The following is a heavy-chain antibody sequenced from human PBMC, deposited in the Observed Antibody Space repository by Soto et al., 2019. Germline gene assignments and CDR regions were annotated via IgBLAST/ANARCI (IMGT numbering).Heavy chain of an antibody. CDR3: ARDSGWPILNFDN. CDR2: SSYDGRET. Sequence: PGGSLRLSCAASDFDFSSYGIHWVRQAPGKGLEWVAASSYDGRETFYADSAKGRFTVSKEMSKNTAFLQMNALRHEDTAVYFCARDSGWPILNFDNWGQGTPVPVSS. CDR1: DFDFSSYG. J-gene: IGHJ4*02. D-gene: IGHD3-10*01. V-gene: IGHV3-30*03.